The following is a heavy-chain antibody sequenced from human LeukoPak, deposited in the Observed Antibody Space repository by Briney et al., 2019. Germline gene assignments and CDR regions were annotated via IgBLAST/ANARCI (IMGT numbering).Heavy chain of an antibody. CDR2: IFDSGTTNYNPST. Sequence: SETLSLTCTVSGGSIISYFWSWIRQPPGKGPEWIGYIFDSGTTNYNPSTNYNPSLKSRVTVSLDTSKNHFSLKLSSVTAADTAVYFCARGGVTTIAQYDYWGQGILVTVSS. CDR3: ARGGVTTIAQYDY. J-gene: IGHJ4*02. D-gene: IGHD5-12*01. V-gene: IGHV4-59*01. CDR1: GGSIISYF.